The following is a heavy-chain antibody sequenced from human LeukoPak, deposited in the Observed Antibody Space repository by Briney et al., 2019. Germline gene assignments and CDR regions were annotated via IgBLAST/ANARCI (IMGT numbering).Heavy chain of an antibody. Sequence: SETLSLTCTVSGGSISSYYWSWIRQPPGKGLEWIGYIYTSGSTNHNPSLKSRVTISVDTSKNQFSLKLSSVTAADTAVYYCARSSFGYDFWSGQAFDYWGQGTLVTVSS. CDR1: GGSISSYY. J-gene: IGHJ4*02. CDR2: IYTSGST. V-gene: IGHV4-4*09. CDR3: ARSSFGYDFWSGQAFDY. D-gene: IGHD3-3*01.